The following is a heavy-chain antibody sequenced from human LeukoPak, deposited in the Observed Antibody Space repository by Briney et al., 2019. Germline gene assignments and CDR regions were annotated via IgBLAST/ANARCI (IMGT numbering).Heavy chain of an antibody. D-gene: IGHD5-18*01. Sequence: KPSETLSLTCTVSSGSISGYFWSWIRQPPGQGLEWIGYIHSTGSTNYSPSLESRVTISVDSSKNQFSLKLSSVTAADTAVYYCARSIWQDTAGTRAAFDIWGQGTMVTVSS. CDR3: ARSIWQDTAGTRAAFDI. J-gene: IGHJ3*02. V-gene: IGHV4-59*08. CDR2: IHSTGST. CDR1: SGSISGYF.